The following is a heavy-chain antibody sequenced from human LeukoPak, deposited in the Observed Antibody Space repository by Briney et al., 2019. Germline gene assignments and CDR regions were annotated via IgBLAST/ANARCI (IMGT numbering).Heavy chain of an antibody. D-gene: IGHD3-10*01. CDR2: VYYIGTT. CDR1: GASISNNKYF. CDR3: ARLSDRDPQHWFDP. Sequence: PSEILSLTCAVSGASISNNKYFWAWIRQPPGKGLEWIGTVYYIGTTFYNPSLKSRLTLSVDTSKNQFSLKLGSVTAADTSVYYCARLSDRDPQHWFDPWGQGILVTVSS. J-gene: IGHJ5*02. V-gene: IGHV4-39*01.